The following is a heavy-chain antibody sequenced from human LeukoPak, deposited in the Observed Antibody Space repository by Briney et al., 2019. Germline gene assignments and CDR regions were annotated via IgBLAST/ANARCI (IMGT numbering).Heavy chain of an antibody. V-gene: IGHV4-59*01. Sequence: SETLSLTCTVSGGSISSYYWSWIRQPPGKGLEWIGYIYYSGSTNYNPSLKSRVTISVDTSKNQFSLKLSSVTAADTAVYYCARGDGATNGYYYYYYMDVWGKGTTVTVSS. J-gene: IGHJ6*03. CDR1: GGSISSYY. CDR3: ARGDGATNGYYYYYYMDV. D-gene: IGHD1-26*01. CDR2: IYYSGST.